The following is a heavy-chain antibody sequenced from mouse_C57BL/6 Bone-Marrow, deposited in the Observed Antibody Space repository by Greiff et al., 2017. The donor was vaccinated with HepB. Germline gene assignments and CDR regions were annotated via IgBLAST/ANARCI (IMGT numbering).Heavy chain of an antibody. CDR2: IHPNSGST. J-gene: IGHJ1*03. V-gene: IGHV1-64*01. D-gene: IGHD1-1*01. CDR1: GYTFTSYW. Sequence: VQLQQPGAELVKPGASVKLSCKASGYTFTSYWMHWVKQRPGQGLEWIGMIHPNSGSTNYNEKFKSKATLTVDKSSSTAYMQLSSLTSEDSAVYYCARYHPYYGSSYWYFDVWGTGTTVTVSS. CDR3: ARYHPYYGSSYWYFDV.